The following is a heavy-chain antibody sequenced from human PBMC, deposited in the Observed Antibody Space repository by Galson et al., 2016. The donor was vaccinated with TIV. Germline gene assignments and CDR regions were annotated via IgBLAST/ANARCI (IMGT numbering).Heavy chain of an antibody. CDR3: AREPTVFGVLSGLDS. CDR2: ISGNSRYI. J-gene: IGHJ4*02. Sequence: SLRLSCAASGFTFGTYTMNWVRLTPGKGLEWVASISGNSRYIYYTDSLMGRFTISRDTSKNLLSLPMNSMGVEDTAIDYCAREPTVFGVLSGLDSWGPGTLVTVSS. D-gene: IGHD3-3*01. CDR1: GFTFGTYT. V-gene: IGHV3-21*06.